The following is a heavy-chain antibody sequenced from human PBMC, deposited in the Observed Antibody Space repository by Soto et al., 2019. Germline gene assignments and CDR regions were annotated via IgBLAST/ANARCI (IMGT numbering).Heavy chain of an antibody. CDR3: ARGRPAAGHS. CDR2: IYHSGST. J-gene: IGHJ5*01. CDR1: GGSVRSRNG. Sequence: ALSCAVSGGSVRSRNGWGWVRQPPGKGLEWIGEIYHSGSTNYNPSLKSRVTISVDKSKNQFSLKLSSVTAADTAVYYCARGRPAAGHSWGNAPLITAS. V-gene: IGHV4-4*02. D-gene: IGHD6-13*01.